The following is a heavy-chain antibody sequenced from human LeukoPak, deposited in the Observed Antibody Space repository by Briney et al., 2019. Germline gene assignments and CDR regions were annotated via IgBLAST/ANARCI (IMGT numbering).Heavy chain of an antibody. Sequence: SETLSLTCTVSGGSVSSSNYYWSWIRQPPGKGLEWVGEINHSGSTNYNPSLKSRVTISVDTSKNQFSLKLSSVTAADTAVYYCASTDDYGDSRGDYWGREPWSPSPQ. CDR3: ASTDDYGDSRGDY. V-gene: IGHV4-61*01. CDR2: INHSGST. D-gene: IGHD4-17*01. J-gene: IGHJ4*02. CDR1: GGSVSSSNYY.